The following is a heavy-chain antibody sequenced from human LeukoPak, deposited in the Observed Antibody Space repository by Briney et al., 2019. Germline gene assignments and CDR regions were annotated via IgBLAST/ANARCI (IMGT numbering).Heavy chain of an antibody. CDR1: GYTFTGYY. Sequence: ASVKVSCKASGYTFTGYYMHWVRQAPGQGLEWMGWINPNSGGTNYAQKFQGRVTMTRDTSIRTAYMELSSLRSDDTAVYYCARGAPEYIHSPPNSWGQGTLVTVSS. J-gene: IGHJ4*02. V-gene: IGHV1-2*02. CDR2: INPNSGGT. CDR3: ARGAPEYIHSPPNS. D-gene: IGHD2/OR15-2a*01.